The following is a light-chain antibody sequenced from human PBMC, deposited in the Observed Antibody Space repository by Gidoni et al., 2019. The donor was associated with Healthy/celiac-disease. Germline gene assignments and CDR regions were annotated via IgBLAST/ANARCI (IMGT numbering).Light chain of an antibody. J-gene: IGLJ3*02. V-gene: IGLV3-25*03. Sequence: SYELTQPPSVSVSPGQTARITCSGDALPKQYAYWYQQKPGQAPVLVIYKDSERPSGIPERFSGSSSGTTVTFTISGVQAEDEADYYCQSADSSGTYWVFGGGTTLTVL. CDR1: ALPKQY. CDR3: QSADSSGTYWV. CDR2: KDS.